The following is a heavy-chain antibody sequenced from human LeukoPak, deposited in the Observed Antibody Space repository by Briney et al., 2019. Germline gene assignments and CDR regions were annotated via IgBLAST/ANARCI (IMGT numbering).Heavy chain of an antibody. Sequence: PGGSLRLSCAASGFTFSSYAMSWVRQALGKGLEWVSAISGSGGSTYYADSVKGRFTISRDNSKNTLYLQMNSLRAEDTAVYYCAKPMYSSSSWDFDYWGQGTLVTVSS. J-gene: IGHJ4*02. CDR2: ISGSGGST. V-gene: IGHV3-23*01. CDR3: AKPMYSSSSWDFDY. D-gene: IGHD6-6*01. CDR1: GFTFSSYA.